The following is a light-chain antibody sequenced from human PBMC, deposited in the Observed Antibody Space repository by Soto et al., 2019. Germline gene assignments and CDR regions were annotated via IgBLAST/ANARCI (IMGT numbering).Light chain of an antibody. CDR2: EGS. CDR3: CSYAGSDNVV. V-gene: IGLV2-23*01. Sequence: QSALTQPASVSGSPGQSITISCTGTSSDVGSYNVVSWYQQHAGKAPKLMIYEGSKRPSGVSNRFSGSKSGNTASLTISGLQAEDEADYYCCSYAGSDNVVFGGGTQLTVL. J-gene: IGLJ2*01. CDR1: SSDVGSYNV.